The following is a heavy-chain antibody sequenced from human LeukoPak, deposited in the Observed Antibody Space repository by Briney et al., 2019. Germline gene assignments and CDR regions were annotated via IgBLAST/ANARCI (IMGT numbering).Heavy chain of an antibody. CDR2: ISWNSGTI. D-gene: IGHD6-19*01. J-gene: IGHJ4*02. V-gene: IGHV3-9*01. CDR3: AKGRYSSGWDFDY. CDR1: GFTFDDYG. Sequence: PGGSLRLSCAASGFTFDDYGMHWVRQAPGKGLECVSSISWNSGTIGYADSVKGRFTISRDNAKNSLCLQMNSLRAEDTALYYCAKGRYSSGWDFDYWGQGTLVTVSS.